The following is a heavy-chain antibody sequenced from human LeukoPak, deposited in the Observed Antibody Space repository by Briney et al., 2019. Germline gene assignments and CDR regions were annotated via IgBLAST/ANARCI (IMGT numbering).Heavy chain of an antibody. Sequence: GGSLRLSCEASGFTFRDYYMSWIRQAPGRGLEWVSYISNSGSTGHYADSVKGRFTISRDNAKNTLYLQMNSLRAEDTAVYYCARAPGYSSSWYSYYYYYMDVWGKGTTVTISS. J-gene: IGHJ6*03. CDR2: ISNSGSTG. CDR1: GFTFRDYY. V-gene: IGHV3-11*04. CDR3: ARAPGYSSSWYSYYYYYMDV. D-gene: IGHD6-13*01.